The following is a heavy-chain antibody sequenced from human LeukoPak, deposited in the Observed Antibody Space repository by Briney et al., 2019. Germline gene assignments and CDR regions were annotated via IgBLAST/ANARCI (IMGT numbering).Heavy chain of an antibody. CDR1: GYTFTSYG. CDR2: IRAYKGKT. D-gene: IGHD2-2*02. V-gene: IGHV1-18*01. J-gene: IGHJ6*03. Sequence: ASVKVSCEASGYTFTSYGISWVRQAPGQGLEWMGWIRAYKGKTNYAQKLQGRVTMTTDTSTSTAYMELRSLRSDDTAVYYCASTYCSSTSCYNYYMDVWSKGTTVTVSS. CDR3: ASTYCSSTSCYNYYMDV.